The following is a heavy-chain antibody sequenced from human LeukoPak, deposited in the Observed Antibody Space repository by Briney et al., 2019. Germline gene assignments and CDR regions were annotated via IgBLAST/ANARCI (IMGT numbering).Heavy chain of an antibody. CDR3: ARAPVLRFLEWLLHGFFDY. CDR1: GGWISSGGYS. D-gene: IGHD3-3*01. CDR2: IYYSGST. J-gene: IGHJ4*02. Sequence: SQTLSLTCTVSGGWISSGGYSWSWIRQHPGKGLEWMGYIYYSGSTYYNPSLKSRVTISVDTSKNQFSLKLSSVTAADTAVYYCARAPVLRFLEWLLHGFFDYWGQGTLVTVSS. V-gene: IGHV4-31*03.